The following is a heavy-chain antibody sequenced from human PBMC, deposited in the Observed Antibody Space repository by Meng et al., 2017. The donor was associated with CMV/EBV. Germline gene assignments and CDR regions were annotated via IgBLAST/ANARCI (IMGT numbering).Heavy chain of an antibody. V-gene: IGHV1-8*01. D-gene: IGHD3-9*01. CDR2: MNPNSGNT. Sequence: ASVKVSCKASGYTLTSYDINWVRQATAQGLEWMGWMNPNSGNTDNAQKFQGGVTMTRNTSISTAYMELSNLTSADTAVSYCARPLTGYYKSGMDVWGQGTTVTVSS. CDR3: ARPLTGYYKSGMDV. J-gene: IGHJ6*02. CDR1: GYTLTSYD.